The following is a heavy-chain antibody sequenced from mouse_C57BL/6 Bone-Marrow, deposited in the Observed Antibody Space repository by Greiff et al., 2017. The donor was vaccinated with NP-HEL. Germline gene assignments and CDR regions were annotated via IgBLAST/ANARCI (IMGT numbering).Heavy chain of an antibody. D-gene: IGHD2-5*01. CDR2: IHPNSGST. J-gene: IGHJ3*01. V-gene: IGHV1-64*01. CDR3: AYYSNYVGFAY. Sequence: VQLQQSGAELVKPGASVKLSCKASGYTFTSYWMHWVKQRPGQGLEWIGMIHPNSGSTNYNEKFKSKATLTVDKSSSTAYMQLSSLTSEDSAVYYCAYYSNYVGFAYWGQGTLVTVSA. CDR1: GYTFTSYW.